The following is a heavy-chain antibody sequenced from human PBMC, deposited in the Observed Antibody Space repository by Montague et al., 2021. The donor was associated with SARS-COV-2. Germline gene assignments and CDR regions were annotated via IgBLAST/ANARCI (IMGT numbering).Heavy chain of an antibody. Sequence: SKTLSLTCTVSGGSINYYYWHWLRQSAGKGLEWIGRIYSSGNTNSNPSLESRVIMSVDSSQNQFSLKLNSVTAADAAVYYCARGDHPTTASWYFFDSWGQGALVTVSS. J-gene: IGHJ4*02. V-gene: IGHV4-4*07. D-gene: IGHD6-13*01. CDR2: IYSSGNT. CDR3: ARGDHPTTASWYFFDS. CDR1: GGSINYYY.